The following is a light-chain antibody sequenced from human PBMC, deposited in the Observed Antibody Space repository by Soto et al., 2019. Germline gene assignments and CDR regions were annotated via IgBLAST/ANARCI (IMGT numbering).Light chain of an antibody. V-gene: IGKV3-20*01. J-gene: IGKJ4*01. CDR3: QQHGSSLALT. CDR2: GAS. CDR1: QRITSTF. Sequence: EIVLTQSPDTLSLSPGVRATLSCRASQRITSTFLAWYQQKPGQAPRLLIYGASSRATGIPDRFTGSGSGTDFTLTISRLEPEDFAVYYCQQHGSSLALTFGGGTKVDIK.